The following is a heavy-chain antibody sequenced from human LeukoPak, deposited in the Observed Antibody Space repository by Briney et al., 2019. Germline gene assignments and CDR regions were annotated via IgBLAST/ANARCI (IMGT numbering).Heavy chain of an antibody. V-gene: IGHV3-74*01. D-gene: IGHD1-26*01. CDR3: ARDWDTDGMDV. CDR1: GFTLSNYA. J-gene: IGHJ6*02. Sequence: GGSLRLSCAASGFTLSNYAMHWVRQAPGKGLVWVALIYSDGSRTYYADSVKGRFTISRDKAKNTLYLQMNSLRAEDTAVYYCARDWDTDGMDVWGQGTTVTVSS. CDR2: IYSDGSRT.